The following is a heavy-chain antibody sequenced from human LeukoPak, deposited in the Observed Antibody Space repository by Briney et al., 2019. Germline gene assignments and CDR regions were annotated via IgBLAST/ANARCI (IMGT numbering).Heavy chain of an antibody. D-gene: IGHD4/OR15-4a*01. V-gene: IGHV3-33*01. CDR3: ARDSSTMVTGAFDI. Sequence: GRSLRLSCGASGFTFSRYGMHWVRQAPGKGLEWVAIIWYDGSNKYYADSVKGRFTISRDNSKNTLYLQMNSLRAEDTAVYYCARDSSTMVTGAFDIWGQGTMVTVSS. CDR1: GFTFSRYG. CDR2: IWYDGSNK. J-gene: IGHJ3*02.